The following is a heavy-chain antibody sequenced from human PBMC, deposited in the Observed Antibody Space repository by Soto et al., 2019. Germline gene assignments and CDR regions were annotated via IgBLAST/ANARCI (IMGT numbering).Heavy chain of an antibody. D-gene: IGHD4-17*01. CDR1: GFTFSSYA. J-gene: IGHJ6*02. Sequence: VGSLRLSCAASGFTFSSYAMHWVRQAPGKGLEWVAVISYDGSNKYYADSMKGRFTISRDNSKNTLYLQMNSLRAEDTAVYYCAWGTVTTWGMDVWGQGTTVTVSS. CDR2: ISYDGSNK. V-gene: IGHV3-30-3*01. CDR3: AWGTVTTWGMDV.